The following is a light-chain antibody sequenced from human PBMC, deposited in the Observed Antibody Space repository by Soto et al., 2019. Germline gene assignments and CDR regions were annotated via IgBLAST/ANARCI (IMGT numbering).Light chain of an antibody. V-gene: IGLV1-44*01. CDR2: SNN. CDR3: AAWDDSLNGVV. Sequence: LTQPPSASGTPGQRLTISCSGSTSNIGSNTVSWYQQLPGTAPKLLIHSNNQRPSGVPDRFSGSKSGTSASLAISGLQSEDEADYSCAAWDDSLNGVVFGGGTKLTVL. J-gene: IGLJ2*01. CDR1: TSNIGSNT.